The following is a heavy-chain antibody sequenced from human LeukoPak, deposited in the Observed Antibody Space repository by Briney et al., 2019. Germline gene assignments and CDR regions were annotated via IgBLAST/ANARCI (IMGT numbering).Heavy chain of an antibody. CDR3: ARHQDYYGSGSYHYMDV. CDR1: DVSISSYF. J-gene: IGHJ6*03. V-gene: IGHV4-4*09. D-gene: IGHD3-10*01. Sequence: SETLSLTCSVSDVSISSYFWSWLRQPPGKGLEWVGYIYTSGSTNYNPSLKSRVTISVDTSNNQFSLKLSSVTAADTAVYYCARHQDYYGSGSYHYMDVWGKGTTVTVSS. CDR2: IYTSGST.